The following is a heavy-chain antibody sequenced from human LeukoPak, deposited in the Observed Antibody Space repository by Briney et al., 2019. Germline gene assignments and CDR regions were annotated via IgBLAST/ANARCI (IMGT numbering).Heavy chain of an antibody. D-gene: IGHD6-13*01. CDR2: INHSGST. J-gene: IGHJ4*02. V-gene: IGHV4-34*01. CDR1: GGSFSGYY. CDR3: ARENRQAAGIDY. Sequence: SETLSLTCAVYGGSFSGYYWSWIRQPPGKGLEWIGEINHSGSTNYNPSLKSRVTISVDTSKNQFSLQLNSVTPEDTAVYYCARENRQAAGIDYWGQGTLVTVSS.